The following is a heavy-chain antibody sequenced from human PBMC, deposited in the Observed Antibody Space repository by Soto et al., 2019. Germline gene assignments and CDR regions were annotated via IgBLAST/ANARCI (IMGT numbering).Heavy chain of an antibody. CDR2: IKSDGSST. Sequence: EVQLVESGGGLVQPGGSLRLSCAASGFSFSNYWMHWVRQAPGKGLVWVSRIKSDGSSTTYADSVKGRFTISRDNAKNTLYLQMNSVRAEDTAVYYCATRSSLRPFDIWGQGTMVTVSS. CDR3: ATRSSLRPFDI. V-gene: IGHV3-74*01. CDR1: GFSFSNYW. J-gene: IGHJ3*02. D-gene: IGHD1-26*01.